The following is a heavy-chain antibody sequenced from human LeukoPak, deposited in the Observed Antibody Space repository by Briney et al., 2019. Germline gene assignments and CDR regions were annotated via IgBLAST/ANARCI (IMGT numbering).Heavy chain of an antibody. CDR2: IYSGGST. Sequence: GGSLRLSCAASGFTVSSNYMSRVRQAPGKGLEWVSVIYSGGSTYYADSVKGRFTISRDNSKSTLYLQMTSVRAEDTATYYCAARPTSGAVAPSDFWGQGILVTVSS. CDR1: GFTVSSNY. J-gene: IGHJ4*02. D-gene: IGHD6-19*01. V-gene: IGHV3-53*01. CDR3: AARPTSGAVAPSDF.